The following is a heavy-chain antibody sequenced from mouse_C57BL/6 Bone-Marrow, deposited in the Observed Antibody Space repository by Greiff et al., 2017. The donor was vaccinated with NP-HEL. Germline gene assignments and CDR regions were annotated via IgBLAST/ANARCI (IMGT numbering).Heavy chain of an antibody. J-gene: IGHJ1*03. CDR1: GFTFSDYY. CDR2: INYDGSST. V-gene: IGHV5-16*01. CDR3: AREPLYRYFDV. Sequence: EVKVVESEGGLVQPGSSMKLSCTASGFTFSDYYMAWVRQVPEKGLEWVANINYDGSSTYYLDSLKSRFIISRDNAKNILYLQMSSLKSEDTATYYCAREPLYRYFDVWGTGTTVTVSS. D-gene: IGHD1-1*01.